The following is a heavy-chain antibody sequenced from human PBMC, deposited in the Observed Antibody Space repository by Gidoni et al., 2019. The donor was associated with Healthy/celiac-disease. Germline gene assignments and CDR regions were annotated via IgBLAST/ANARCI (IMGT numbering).Heavy chain of an antibody. J-gene: IGHJ4*02. D-gene: IGHD3-22*01. Sequence: QLQLQESGPGLVKPSETLSLTCTVSGGSISSSSYYWGWIRQPPGKGLEWIGSIYYSGSTYYNPSLKSRVTISVDTSKNQFSLKLSSVTAADTAVYYCARQMDYYDSSGYPDYFDYWGQGTLVTVSS. CDR1: GGSISSSSYY. CDR3: ARQMDYYDSSGYPDYFDY. V-gene: IGHV4-39*01. CDR2: IYYSGST.